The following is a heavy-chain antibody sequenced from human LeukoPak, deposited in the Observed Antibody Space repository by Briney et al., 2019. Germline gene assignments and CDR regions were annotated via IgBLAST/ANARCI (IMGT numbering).Heavy chain of an antibody. Sequence: GASVKVSCKASGYTFTSYGISWVRQAPGQGLEWMGWISAYNGNTNYAQKLQGRVTMTTDTSTSTAYMELRSLRSDDTAVYYCASQVRDTAAAGTDLFDYWGQGTLVTVSS. CDR1: GYTFTSYG. CDR2: ISAYNGNT. V-gene: IGHV1-18*01. CDR3: ASQVRDTAAAGTDLFDY. D-gene: IGHD6-13*01. J-gene: IGHJ4*02.